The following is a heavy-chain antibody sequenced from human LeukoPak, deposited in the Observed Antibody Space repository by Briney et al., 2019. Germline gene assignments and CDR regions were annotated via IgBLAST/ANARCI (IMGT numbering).Heavy chain of an antibody. J-gene: IGHJ4*02. V-gene: IGHV1-18*01. Sequence: GASVKVSCKASGYTFTSYGISWVRQAPGQGLEWMGWISAYNGNTNYAQKLQGRVTMTTDTSTSTAYMELRSLRSDDTAVYYCARDQAFSVIAVAGTLQRFDYWGQGTLVTVSS. CDR1: GYTFTSYG. CDR2: ISAYNGNT. D-gene: IGHD6-19*01. CDR3: ARDQAFSVIAVAGTLQRFDY.